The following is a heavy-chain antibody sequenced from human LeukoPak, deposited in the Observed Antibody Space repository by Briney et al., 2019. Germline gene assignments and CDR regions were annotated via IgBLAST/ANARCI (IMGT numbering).Heavy chain of an antibody. J-gene: IGHJ4*02. Sequence: SETLSLTCAVYGGSFSGSSYYWGWIRQPPGKGLEWIGSIYYSGSTYYNPSLKSRVTISVDTSKNQFSLKLSSVTAADTAVYYCARHPEGGTVTLLNYYDSSGYESWGQGTLVTVSS. CDR2: IYYSGST. CDR1: GGSFSGSSYY. CDR3: ARHPEGGTVTLLNYYDSSGYES. D-gene: IGHD3-22*01. V-gene: IGHV4-39*01.